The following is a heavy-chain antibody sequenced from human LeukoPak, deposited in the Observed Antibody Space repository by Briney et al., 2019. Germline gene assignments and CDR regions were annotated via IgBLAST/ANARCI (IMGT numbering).Heavy chain of an antibody. D-gene: IGHD6-19*01. CDR2: ISTNGGST. V-gene: IGHV3-64*02. Sequence: GGSLRLSCAASGFTFFNYAMHWVRQAPRKGLESVSAISTNGGSTYYADSVKGRFTISRDNSKNTLYLQMGSLRAEDMAVYYCATAGSGWFYFDYWGQGTLVTVSS. CDR3: ATAGSGWFYFDY. J-gene: IGHJ4*02. CDR1: GFTFFNYA.